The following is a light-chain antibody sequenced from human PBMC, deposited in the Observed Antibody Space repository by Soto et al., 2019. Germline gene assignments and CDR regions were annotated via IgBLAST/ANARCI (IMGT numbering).Light chain of an antibody. CDR1: KNDIGVYDF. Sequence: VLTQPPSASGSPGQSVTISCTGTKNDIGVYDFVSWYQHHPGKAPRLIIYEVVQRPSGVPDRFSGSKSGNTASLTVSGLQAADEADYFCKSYAGSNTYVFGSATKGNRP. J-gene: IGLJ1*01. CDR3: KSYAGSNTYV. CDR2: EVV. V-gene: IGLV2-8*01.